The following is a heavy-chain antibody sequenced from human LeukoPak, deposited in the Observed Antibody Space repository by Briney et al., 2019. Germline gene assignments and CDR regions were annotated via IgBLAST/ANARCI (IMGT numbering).Heavy chain of an antibody. CDR2: ISAYNGHT. CDR3: ARAGWWELPRYAFDI. CDR1: GYTFTSNG. Sequence: ASVKVSCKASGYTFTSNGISWVRQAPGQGLEWMGWISAYNGHTNYAQKLQGRVTMTTDTSTSTAYMELRSLRSDETAVYYCARAGWWELPRYAFDIWGQGTMVTVSS. D-gene: IGHD1-26*01. J-gene: IGHJ3*02. V-gene: IGHV1-18*01.